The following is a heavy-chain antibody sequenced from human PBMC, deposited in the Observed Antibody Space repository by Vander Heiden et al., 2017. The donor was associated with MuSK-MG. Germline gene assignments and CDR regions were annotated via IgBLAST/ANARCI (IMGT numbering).Heavy chain of an antibody. D-gene: IGHD3-10*01. J-gene: IGHJ5*02. CDR1: GFAFTSSW. Sequence: EVQLVESGGGLVQPGGSLRLLCAASGFAFTSSWMDWVRQAPGKGLELLVNSKGDGSEEYFVDSVKGRFTISSDNAQTSLFLQMNGLRVDDTDVYNCSWFLNHWGKGTLVTVSS. CDR2: SKGDGSEE. CDR3: SWFLNH. V-gene: IGHV3-7*01.